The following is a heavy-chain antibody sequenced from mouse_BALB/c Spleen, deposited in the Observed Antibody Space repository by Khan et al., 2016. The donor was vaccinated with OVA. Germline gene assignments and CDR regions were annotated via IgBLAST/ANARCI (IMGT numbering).Heavy chain of an antibody. D-gene: IGHD3-3*01. Sequence: VQLKESGPGLVKPSQSLSLTCTVTGYSITSDYAWNWIRQFPGNKLEWMGYITYSGRTSYTPSLKSRISITRDTSKNQFFLQLNSVTTEDTATDYCAGGRAYWGQGTLVTVSA. V-gene: IGHV3-2*02. CDR2: ITYSGRT. CDR3: AGGRAY. CDR1: GYSITSDYA. J-gene: IGHJ3*01.